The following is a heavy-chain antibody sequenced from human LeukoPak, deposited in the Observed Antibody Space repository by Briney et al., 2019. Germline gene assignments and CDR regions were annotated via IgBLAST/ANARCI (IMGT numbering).Heavy chain of an antibody. CDR1: GYTFTSYD. J-gene: IGHJ5*02. V-gene: IGHV1-8*01. CDR2: MNPNSGNT. CDR3: ARDWGWNWFDP. Sequence: ASVKVSCTASGYTFTSYDINWVRQATGQGLEWMGWMNPNSGNTGYAQKFQGRVTMTRDTSISTAYMELSSLRSEDTAVYYCARDWGWNWFDPWGQGTLVTASS. D-gene: IGHD7-27*01.